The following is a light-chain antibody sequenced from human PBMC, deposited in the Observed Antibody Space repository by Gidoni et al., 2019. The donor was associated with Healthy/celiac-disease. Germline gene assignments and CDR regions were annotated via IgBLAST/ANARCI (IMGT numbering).Light chain of an antibody. V-gene: IGKV3-11*01. CDR2: DAS. Sequence: EIVSTQSPATLSLSPGERATLSCRASQSVSSYLAWYQQKPGQAPRLLIYDASNRATGIPARFSGSGSGTDFTLTISSLEPEDFAVYYCQQRSNWPAFTFXPXTKVDIK. CDR3: QQRSNWPAFT. J-gene: IGKJ3*01. CDR1: QSVSSY.